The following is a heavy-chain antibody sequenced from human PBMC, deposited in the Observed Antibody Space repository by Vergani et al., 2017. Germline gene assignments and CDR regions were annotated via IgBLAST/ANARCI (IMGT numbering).Heavy chain of an antibody. CDR1: GYTFTSYG. CDR2: ISAYNGNT. D-gene: IGHD3-16*02. CDR3: ASAALDYVWGSYRLYYFDY. Sequence: QVQLVQSGAEVKKPGASVKVSCKASGYTFTSYGISWVRQAPGQGLEWMGWISAYNGNTNYAQKLQGRVTMTTDTSTSTAYMALRSLRSDDTAVYYCASAALDYVWGSYRLYYFDYWGQGTLVTVSS. V-gene: IGHV1-18*01. J-gene: IGHJ4*02.